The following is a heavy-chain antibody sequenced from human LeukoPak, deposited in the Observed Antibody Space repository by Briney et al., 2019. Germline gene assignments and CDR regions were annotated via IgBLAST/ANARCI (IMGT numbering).Heavy chain of an antibody. D-gene: IGHD3-10*01. CDR3: ARDEGRVSGSFNP. CDR1: GYTFTRHG. Sequence: VASVKVSCKASGYTFTRHGITWVRQAPGQGLEWMGWISTYSSRTTYAQKFQGRVTMTTDTSTTTAYMELRSLRSDDTAVYYCARDEGRVSGSFNPWGQGTLVTVSS. J-gene: IGHJ5*02. V-gene: IGHV1-18*01. CDR2: ISTYSSRT.